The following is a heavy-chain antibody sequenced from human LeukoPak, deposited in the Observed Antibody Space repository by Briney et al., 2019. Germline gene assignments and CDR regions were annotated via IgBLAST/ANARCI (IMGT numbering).Heavy chain of an antibody. CDR3: AKNSMIVVADFDY. J-gene: IGHJ4*02. CDR2: ITSGTRT. D-gene: IGHD3-22*01. V-gene: IGHV3-23*01. Sequence: GGSLRLSCVASGFTFSSHGMNWVRQAPGKGLEWVSGITSGTRTYYADSVKGRFTISRDNSKNTLYLQMNSLRAEDTAVYYCAKNSMIVVADFDYWGQGTLVTVSS. CDR1: GFTFSSHG.